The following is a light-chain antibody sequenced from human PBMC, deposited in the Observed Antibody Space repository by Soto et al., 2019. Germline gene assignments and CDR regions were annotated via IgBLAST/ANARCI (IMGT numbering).Light chain of an antibody. CDR1: QNIDTY. CDR3: QQRSSWPRA. CDR2: DTS. V-gene: IGKV3-11*01. Sequence: EIVLTQSPATLSLSLGARATLSFRTSQNIDTYLVWYQQKPGQPPRLLIYDTSKRATGVPDRFSGSGSGTDFTLTISSLAPEDFALYYWQQRSSWPRAFGGGTKVEI. J-gene: IGKJ4*01.